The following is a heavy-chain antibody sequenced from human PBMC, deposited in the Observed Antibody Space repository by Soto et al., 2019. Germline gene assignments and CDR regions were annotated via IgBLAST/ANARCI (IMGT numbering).Heavy chain of an antibody. Sequence: GASVKVSCKASGYTFTSYDIDWVRQAPGQGLEWMGGIIPIFGTANYAQKFQGRVTITADESTSTAYMELSSLRSEDTAVYYCARGRIVGATGGYYYGMDVWGQGTTVTVSS. CDR3: ARGRIVGATGGYYYGMDV. CDR2: IIPIFGTA. CDR1: GYTFTSYD. D-gene: IGHD1-26*01. J-gene: IGHJ6*02. V-gene: IGHV1-69*13.